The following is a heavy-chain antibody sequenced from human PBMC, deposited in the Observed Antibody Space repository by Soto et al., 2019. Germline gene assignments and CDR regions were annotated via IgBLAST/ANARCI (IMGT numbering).Heavy chain of an antibody. D-gene: IGHD7-27*01. V-gene: IGHV4-59*11. J-gene: IGHJ4*02. CDR2: IYYNGNT. CDR3: TRANWYSEY. Sequence: QVQLQESGPGLVKPSETLSLTCTVSGGSISHHYWSWIRQPPGKGLEWIGYIYYNGNTNYNPPLKSRVTMSVDTSMNQISLKLSSVTAADTAVYYCTRANWYSEYWGQGTLVTVSS. CDR1: GGSISHHY.